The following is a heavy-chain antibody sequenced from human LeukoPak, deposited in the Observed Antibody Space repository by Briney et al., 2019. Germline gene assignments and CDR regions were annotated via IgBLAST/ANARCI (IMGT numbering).Heavy chain of an antibody. CDR3: AHPSGYCSSTSCYVAAYYYYSGMDV. J-gene: IGHJ6*02. D-gene: IGHD2-2*01. V-gene: IGHV3-23*01. CDR2: ISGSVGRT. Sequence: GGSLRLSCAASGFTFSSHAMSWVRQAPGAGMEWASAISGSVGRTYYADSGKGRFTNSRDNPKNTLYLHMNRLRAEDTAVYYCAHPSGYCSSTSCYVAAYYYYSGMDVWGQGTTVTVSS. CDR1: GFTFSSHA.